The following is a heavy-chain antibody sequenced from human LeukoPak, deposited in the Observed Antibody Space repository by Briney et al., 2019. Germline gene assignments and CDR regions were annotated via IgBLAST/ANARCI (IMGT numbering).Heavy chain of an antibody. CDR1: GFTFSNAW. D-gene: IGHD6-6*01. CDR2: IKSKTDGGTT. V-gene: IGHV3-15*01. CDR3: AKGLAAPNWFDP. J-gene: IGHJ5*02. Sequence: GGSLRLSCAASGFTFSNAWMSWVRQAPGKGLEWVGCIKSKTDGGTTDYAAPVKGRFTISRDDSKNTLYLQMNSLRAEDTAVYYCAKGLAAPNWFDPWGQGTLVTVSS.